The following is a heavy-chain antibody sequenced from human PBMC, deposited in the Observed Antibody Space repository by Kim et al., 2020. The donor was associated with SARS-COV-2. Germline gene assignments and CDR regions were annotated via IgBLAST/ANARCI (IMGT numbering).Heavy chain of an antibody. V-gene: IGHV3-21*01. Sequence: GGSLRLSCVVSGFTFSNYNMNWVRQSPGKGLEWVSFISRGSDYTYYADSVKGRFTISRDNAKNSLYLQMNSLRAEDTAVYYCTNDRDGGTSPTYFQSWGQGTLVTVSS. CDR1: GFTFSNYN. D-gene: IGHD3-16*01. CDR2: ISRGSDYT. CDR3: TNDRDGGTSPTYFQS. J-gene: IGHJ1*01.